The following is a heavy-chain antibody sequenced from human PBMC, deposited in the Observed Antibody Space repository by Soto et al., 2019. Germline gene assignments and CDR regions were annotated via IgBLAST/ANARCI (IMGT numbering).Heavy chain of an antibody. CDR3: ATXPETFSPAGYYVNWFDP. J-gene: IGHJ5*02. D-gene: IGHD3-22*01. CDR1: GASFTYGSLF. Sequence: SETLSLTCTVSGASFTYGSLFWGWIRQSPGKGVEWIASTYIGGMTYYNPSLRSRVTISVDTSKSQFSLRLNSVTAADTAVYYCATXPETFSPAGYYVNWFDPWGHGTLVTVSS. V-gene: IGHV4-39*01. CDR2: TYIGGMT.